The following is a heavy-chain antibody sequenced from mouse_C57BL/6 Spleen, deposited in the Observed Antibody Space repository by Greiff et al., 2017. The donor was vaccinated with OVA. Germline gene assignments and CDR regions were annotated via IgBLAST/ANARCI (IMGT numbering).Heavy chain of an antibody. J-gene: IGHJ2*01. V-gene: IGHV5-16*01. CDR3: ARVTAQAFDY. CDR2: INYDGSST. D-gene: IGHD3-2*02. CDR1: GFTFSDYY. Sequence: EVKLVESEGGLVQPGRSMKLSCTASGFTFSDYYMAWVRQVPEKGLEWVANINYDGSSTYYLDSLKSRFIISRDNAKNILYLQMSSLKSEDTATYYCARVTAQAFDYWGQGTTLTVSS.